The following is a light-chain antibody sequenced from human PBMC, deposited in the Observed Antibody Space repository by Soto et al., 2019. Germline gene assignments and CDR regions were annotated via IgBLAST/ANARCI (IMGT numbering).Light chain of an antibody. J-gene: IGKJ1*01. CDR2: AAS. Sequence: DIQMTQSPSSLSASVGDRVTITCRASQGISNYLACYQQKPGKVPKLLIYAASTLQSGVPSRISGSGSGTDFTLTISSLQPEDVATYYCQKYNSAPRTFGQGTKVDIK. V-gene: IGKV1-27*01. CDR1: QGISNY. CDR3: QKYNSAPRT.